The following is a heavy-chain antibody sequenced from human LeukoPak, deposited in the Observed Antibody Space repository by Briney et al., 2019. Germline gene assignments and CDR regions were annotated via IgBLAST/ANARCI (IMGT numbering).Heavy chain of an antibody. D-gene: IGHD3-10*01. CDR2: IKQDGSEN. CDR1: GFTFSSYW. CDR3: ARTGNYFDY. Sequence: PGGSLRLSCAASGFTFSSYWMSWVRQAPGKGLEWVANIKQDGSENNHVDSVKGRFTISRDNAKNSLYLRMNSLRTEDTAVYYCARTGNYFDYWGQGTLVTVSS. J-gene: IGHJ4*02. V-gene: IGHV3-7*01.